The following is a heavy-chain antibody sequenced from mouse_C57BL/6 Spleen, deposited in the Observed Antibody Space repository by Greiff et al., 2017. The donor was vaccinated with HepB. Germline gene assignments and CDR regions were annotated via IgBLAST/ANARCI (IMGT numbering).Heavy chain of an antibody. V-gene: IGHV1-78*01. CDR2: IYPRDGST. CDR3: ARKRERDYYGSSYFDY. Sequence: VQLQQSDAELVKPGASVKISCKVSGYTFTDHTIHWMKQRPEQGLEWIGYIYPRDGSTKYNEKFKGKATLTADISSSTAYMQLNSLTSEDSAVYFWARKRERDYYGSSYFDYWGQGTTLTVSS. D-gene: IGHD1-1*01. CDR1: GYTFTDHT. J-gene: IGHJ2*01.